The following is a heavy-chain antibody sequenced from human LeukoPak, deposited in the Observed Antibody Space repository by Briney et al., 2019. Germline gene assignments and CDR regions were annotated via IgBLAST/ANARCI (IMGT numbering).Heavy chain of an antibody. V-gene: IGHV4-39*01. D-gene: IGHD3-22*01. J-gene: IGHJ3*01. Sequence: SETLSLTCAVSGGSISSSSYYWAWLRQPPGKGLEWIGTIYYSGSTYHNPSLKSRVTMSVDTSRNQFSLKLSSVGAADTAVYYCAKAGVRYFDSSGLYAFDFWGQGTTVTVSS. CDR1: GGSISSSSYY. CDR3: AKAGVRYFDSSGLYAFDF. CDR2: IYYSGST.